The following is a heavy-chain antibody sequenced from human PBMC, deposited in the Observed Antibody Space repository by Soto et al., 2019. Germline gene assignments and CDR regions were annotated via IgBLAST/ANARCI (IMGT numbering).Heavy chain of an antibody. CDR2: IYGGGHGT. CDR3: ARHGSNGDFDF. V-gene: IGHV3-23*01. Sequence: GGSLRLSCAASGFTFSNYAMIWVRQAPGKGLEWVSHIYGGGHGTYYADSVKGRFTISVDKSINTAYLEWGRLKASDTAMYYCARHGSNGDFDFWGQGTQVTVSS. D-gene: IGHD2-8*01. CDR1: GFTFSNYA. J-gene: IGHJ4*02.